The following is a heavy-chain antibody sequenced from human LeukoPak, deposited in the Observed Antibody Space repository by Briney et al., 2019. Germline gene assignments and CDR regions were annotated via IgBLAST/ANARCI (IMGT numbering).Heavy chain of an antibody. V-gene: IGHV4-39*07. J-gene: IGHJ4*02. D-gene: IGHD6-13*01. CDR3: ARGAAPGYSSSWYNSD. Sequence: KPSETLSLTCTVSGGSISSSSYYWGWIRQPPGKGLEWIGSIYYSGSTYYNPSLKSRATISVDTSKNQFSLKLSSVTAADTAVYYCARGAAPGYSSSWYNSDWGQGTLVTVSS. CDR2: IYYSGST. CDR1: GGSISSSSYY.